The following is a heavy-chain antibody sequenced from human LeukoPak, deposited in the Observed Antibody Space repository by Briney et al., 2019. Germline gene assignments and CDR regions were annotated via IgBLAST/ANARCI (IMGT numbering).Heavy chain of an antibody. CDR1: GFTFSSYA. CDR2: ISGSGGST. D-gene: IGHD3-10*01. CDR3: ARGPTAYYYGSGNGMDV. V-gene: IGHV3-23*01. Sequence: GGSLRLSCAASGFTFSSYAMSWVRQAPGKGLEWVSAISGSGGSTYYADSVKGRFTISRDNSKNTLYLQMNSLRAEDTAVYYCARGPTAYYYGSGNGMDVWGQGTTVTVSS. J-gene: IGHJ6*02.